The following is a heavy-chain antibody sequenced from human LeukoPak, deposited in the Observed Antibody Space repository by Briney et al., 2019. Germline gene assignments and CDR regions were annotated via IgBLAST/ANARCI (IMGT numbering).Heavy chain of an antibody. J-gene: IGHJ3*02. CDR3: AKVTDSGYALYGDAFDI. D-gene: IGHD5-12*01. CDR2: ISGSGGST. Sequence: PGGSLRLSCAASGFTFSSYAMSWVRQAPGKGLEWVSAISGSGGSTYYADSVKGRFIISRDNSKNTLYLQMNSLRAEDTAVYYCAKVTDSGYALYGDAFDIWGQGTMVTVSS. V-gene: IGHV3-23*01. CDR1: GFTFSSYA.